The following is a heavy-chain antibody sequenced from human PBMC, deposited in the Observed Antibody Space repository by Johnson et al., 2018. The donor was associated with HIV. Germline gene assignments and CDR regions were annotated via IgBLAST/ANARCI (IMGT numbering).Heavy chain of an antibody. Sequence: VQLVESGGGVVRPGGSLRLSCAASGFTFDDYGMSWVRQAPGKGLEWVSYISSSGSTIYYADSVKGRLTVSRDNAKNSLYLQVNSLRAEDTAFYYCARDGGIAATDAFDIWGQGTMVTVSS. V-gene: IGHV3-48*01. CDR3: ARDGGIAATDAFDI. CDR1: GFTFDDYG. D-gene: IGHD6-13*01. J-gene: IGHJ3*02. CDR2: ISSSGSTI.